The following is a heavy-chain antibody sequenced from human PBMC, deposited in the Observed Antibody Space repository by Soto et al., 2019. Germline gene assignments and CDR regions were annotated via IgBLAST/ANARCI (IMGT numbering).Heavy chain of an antibody. CDR2: ISSSGSTI. CDR1: GFTFSDYY. Sequence: GGSLRLSCAASGFTFSDYYMSWIRQAPGKGLEWVSYISSSGSTIYYADSVKGRFTISRDNAKNSLYLQMNSLRAEDTAVYYCAGRKITISDYGDLFFDYWGQGTLVTVSS. J-gene: IGHJ4*02. D-gene: IGHD4-17*01. CDR3: AGRKITISDYGDLFFDY. V-gene: IGHV3-11*01.